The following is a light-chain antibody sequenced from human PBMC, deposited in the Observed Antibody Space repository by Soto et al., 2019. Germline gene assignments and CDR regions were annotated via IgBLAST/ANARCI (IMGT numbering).Light chain of an antibody. CDR3: QQYDGPTWT. CDR2: GSS. CDR1: QTVSSNY. Sequence: ELVLTRSPGTLSLSPGERATLSCRASQTVSSNYLAWYQQKPGQAPRIVIYGSSSRATGIPDRFSGSGSGTDGTLTISRLGPEDSSVYYCQQYDGPTWTFGQGTKVDIK. V-gene: IGKV3-20*01. J-gene: IGKJ1*01.